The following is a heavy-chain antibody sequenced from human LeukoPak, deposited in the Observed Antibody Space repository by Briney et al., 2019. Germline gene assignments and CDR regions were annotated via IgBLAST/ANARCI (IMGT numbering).Heavy chain of an antibody. Sequence: GASVKVSCKASGYTFSGYYIHWVRQAPGQGLEWMGWINPNSGGTNYAQKFQGRVTMTRDTSISTAYMELSRLRSDDTAVYYCARALPTLYYFDYWGQGTLVTVSS. CDR1: GYTFSGYY. V-gene: IGHV1-2*02. J-gene: IGHJ4*02. CDR3: ARALPTLYYFDY. CDR2: INPNSGGT.